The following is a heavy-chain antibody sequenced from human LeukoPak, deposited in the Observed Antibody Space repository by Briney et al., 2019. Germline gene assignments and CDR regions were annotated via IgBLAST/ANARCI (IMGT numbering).Heavy chain of an antibody. Sequence: PGGSLRLSCAASGSTVSSNYMSWVRQAPGKGLEWVSVIYSGGSTYYADSVKGRFTISRDNSKNTLYLQMNSLRAEDTAVYYCARERGYCSGGSCWRSYYFDYWGQGTLVTVSS. J-gene: IGHJ4*02. CDR2: IYSGGST. CDR3: ARERGYCSGGSCWRSYYFDY. CDR1: GSTVSSNY. V-gene: IGHV3-53*01. D-gene: IGHD2-15*01.